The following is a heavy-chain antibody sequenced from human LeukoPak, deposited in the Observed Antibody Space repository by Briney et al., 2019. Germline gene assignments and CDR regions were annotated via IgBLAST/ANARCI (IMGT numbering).Heavy chain of an antibody. J-gene: IGHJ4*02. Sequence: GGSLRLSCAASGFTVSSNYMSWVRQAPGKGLEWVSAISGSGGSTYYADSVKGRFTISRDNSKNTLYLQMNSLRAEDTAVYYCAKFPRRMCYFDYWGQGTLVTVSS. CDR2: ISGSGGST. CDR3: AKFPRRMCYFDY. D-gene: IGHD2-8*01. CDR1: GFTVSSNY. V-gene: IGHV3-23*01.